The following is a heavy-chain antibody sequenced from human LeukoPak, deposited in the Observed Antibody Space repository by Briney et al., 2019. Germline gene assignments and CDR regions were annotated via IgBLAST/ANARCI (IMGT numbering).Heavy chain of an antibody. D-gene: IGHD3-22*01. CDR3: ARKPPYYCDSSGRMGAFDV. Sequence: PSETLSLTCVVSGGFISSGGYYWGWIRHPPEKGLEWIGSVQHSGITYYNTSLKSRVTISVDKSKNQFSLELTSVTAADTAVYYCARKPPYYCDSSGRMGAFDVWGQGTMVTVSS. J-gene: IGHJ3*01. CDR2: VQHSGIT. CDR1: GGFISSGGYY. V-gene: IGHV4-39*01.